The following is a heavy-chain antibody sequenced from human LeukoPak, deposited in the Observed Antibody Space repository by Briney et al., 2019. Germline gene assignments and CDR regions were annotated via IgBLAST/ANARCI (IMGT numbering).Heavy chain of an antibody. V-gene: IGHV4-59*08. D-gene: IGHD4-17*01. CDR2: IYHRGTT. CDR3: ARTFPTVTAYFDY. Sequence: SETLSLTCTVSGGSMNSYYWSWIRQSPQKGLEWIGYIYHRGTTNYNPPLKSRVIISVDTSKNQFSLNLSSVIVADTAVYYCARTFPTVTAYFDYWGQGTLVTVSS. J-gene: IGHJ4*02. CDR1: GGSMNSYY.